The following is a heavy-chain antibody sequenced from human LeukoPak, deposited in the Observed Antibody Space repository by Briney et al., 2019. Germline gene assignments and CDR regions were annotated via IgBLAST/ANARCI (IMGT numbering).Heavy chain of an antibody. Sequence: PSETLSLTCTVSGASIRSGDYYWSWIRQPPGKGLEWIGYIHDSGSTYYNPSLKSRITISVDTSENRFSLKLSSVTATDTAVYYCARDCSGGSCYGAFDIWGQGTMVTVPS. CDR2: IHDSGST. V-gene: IGHV4-30-4*01. J-gene: IGHJ3*02. CDR3: ARDCSGGSCYGAFDI. CDR1: GASIRSGDYY. D-gene: IGHD2-15*01.